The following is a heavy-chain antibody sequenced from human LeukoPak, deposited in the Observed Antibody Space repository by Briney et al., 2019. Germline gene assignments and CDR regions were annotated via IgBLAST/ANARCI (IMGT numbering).Heavy chain of an antibody. CDR1: GFTFTSYA. CDR2: ISRSSGGST. CDR3: AKSYYFDGSGFYPFDY. Sequence: GGSLRLSCAASGFTFTSYAMNWARQAPGKGLEWVSGISRSSGGSTYYADSVKGRFTISRDNSKNTLYLQMNTLRAEDTAVYHCAKSYYFDGSGFYPFDYWGQGTLVTVSS. D-gene: IGHD3-22*01. V-gene: IGHV3-23*01. J-gene: IGHJ4*02.